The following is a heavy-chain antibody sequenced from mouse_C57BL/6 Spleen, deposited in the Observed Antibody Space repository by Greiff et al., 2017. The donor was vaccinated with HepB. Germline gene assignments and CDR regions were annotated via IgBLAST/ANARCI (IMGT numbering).Heavy chain of an antibody. CDR3: ERKGYGSSSDAMDY. CDR1: GYTFTSYW. CDR2: IDPSDSYT. Sequence: QVQLQQPGAELVKPGASVKLSCKASGYTFTSYWMQWVKQRPGQGLEWIGEIDPSDSYTNYNQKLKGKATLTVDTSSSTAYMQLSSLTSEESAVYYWERKGYGSSSDAMDYWGQGTSVTVSS. D-gene: IGHD1-1*01. J-gene: IGHJ4*01. V-gene: IGHV1-50*01.